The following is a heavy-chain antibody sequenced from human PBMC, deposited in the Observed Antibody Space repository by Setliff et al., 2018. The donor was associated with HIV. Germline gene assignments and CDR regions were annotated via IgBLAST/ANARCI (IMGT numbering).Heavy chain of an antibody. Sequence: KPSETLSLTCVVYGGSFSDYYWTWIRQPPEKGLEWIGKINYSGSTDYNSSLRSRVTISVDTSKNQISLKLTSVTAADPAVYYCAGGEVRSRYVSSRAPFYHYYYYMDVWGKGTTVTVSS. V-gene: IGHV4-34*01. J-gene: IGHJ6*03. CDR2: INYSGST. CDR1: GGSFSDYY. CDR3: AGGEVRSRYVSSRAPFYHYYYYMDV. D-gene: IGHD6-13*01.